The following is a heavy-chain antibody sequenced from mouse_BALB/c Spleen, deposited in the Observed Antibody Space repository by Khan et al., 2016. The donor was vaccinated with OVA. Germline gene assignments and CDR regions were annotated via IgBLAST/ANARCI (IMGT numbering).Heavy chain of an antibody. V-gene: IGHV1-85*01. D-gene: IGHD2-14*01. CDR3: ARGGYGGFAY. CDR1: GYTFTSYD. Sequence: QVQLQQSGAELVKPGASVKLSCKASGYTFTSYDINWVRQRPEQGLEWIGWMFPGDGSTKYNENFKGKAPLTTDNSSSTAYMQLSRLTSEDSGAYCCARGGYGGFAYWGQGTLVTVSA. CDR2: MFPGDGST. J-gene: IGHJ3*01.